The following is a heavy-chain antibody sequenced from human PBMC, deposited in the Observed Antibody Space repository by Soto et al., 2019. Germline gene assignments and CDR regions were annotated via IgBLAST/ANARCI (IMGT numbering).Heavy chain of an antibody. CDR1: GGSISGYY. Sequence: QVQLQESGPGLVKPSETLSLTCTVSGGSISGYYWNWIRQPPGKGLEWIGYIYHSETNNYNPSLKSRVIISVDTSKNQFSLKLSSVTAADTAVYYCARRLAGSYGQIDYWGQGTLITVSS. J-gene: IGHJ4*02. D-gene: IGHD1-26*01. CDR2: IYHSETN. V-gene: IGHV4-59*08. CDR3: ARRLAGSYGQIDY.